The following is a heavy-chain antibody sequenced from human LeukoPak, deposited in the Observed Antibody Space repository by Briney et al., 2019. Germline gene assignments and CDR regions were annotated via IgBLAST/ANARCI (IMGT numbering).Heavy chain of an antibody. Sequence: KPSQTLSLTCTVSGGSISSGDYYWSWIRQPPGKGLEWIGYIYYSGSTYYNPSLKSRVTISVDTSKNQFSLKLSSVTAADTAVYHCARVLRGPAAIGNNWFDPWGQGTLVTVSS. CDR2: IYYSGST. J-gene: IGHJ5*02. CDR3: ARVLRGPAAIGNNWFDP. V-gene: IGHV4-30-4*08. CDR1: GGSISSGDYY. D-gene: IGHD2-2*02.